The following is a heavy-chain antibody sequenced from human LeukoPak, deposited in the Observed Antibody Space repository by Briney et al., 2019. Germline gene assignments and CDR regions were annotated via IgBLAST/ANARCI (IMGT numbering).Heavy chain of an antibody. V-gene: IGHV4-4*07. Sequence: SETLSLTCTVSGGSINNYYWSWIRQPAGKGLEWIGRIYTSGSTNYNPSLRIRVSMSLDTYKNQFFLKMSSVTAADTAVYYCARGRHKVLVGPYFDDWGQGTLVTVSS. CDR3: ARGRHKVLVGPYFDD. J-gene: IGHJ4*02. CDR1: GGSINNYY. CDR2: IYTSGST.